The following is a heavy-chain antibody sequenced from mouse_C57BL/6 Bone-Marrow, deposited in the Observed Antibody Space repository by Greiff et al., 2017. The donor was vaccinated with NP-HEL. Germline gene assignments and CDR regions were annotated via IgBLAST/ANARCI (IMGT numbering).Heavy chain of an antibody. V-gene: IGHV1-55*01. CDR3: ARLMHSNYWYFDV. Sequence: QVHVKQPGAELVKPGASVKMSCKASGYTFTSYWITWVKQRPGQGLEWIGDIYPGSGSTNYNEKFKSKATLTVDTSSSTAYMQLSSLTSEDSAVYYCARLMHSNYWYFDVWGTGTTVTVSS. J-gene: IGHJ1*03. CDR1: GYTFTSYW. D-gene: IGHD2-5*01. CDR2: IYPGSGST.